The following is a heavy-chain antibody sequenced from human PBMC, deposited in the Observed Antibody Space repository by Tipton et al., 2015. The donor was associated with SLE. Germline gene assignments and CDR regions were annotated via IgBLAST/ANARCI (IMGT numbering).Heavy chain of an antibody. J-gene: IGHJ3*02. CDR3: ARGKGYSSSSSAFDI. V-gene: IGHV1-18*01. CDR1: GYTFTSYG. Sequence: QLVQSGAEVKKPGASVKVSCKASGYTFTSYGISWVRQAPGQGLEWMGWINAGNGNTKYSQKFQGRVTITRDTSASTAYMELSSLRSEDTAVYYCARGKGYSSSSSAFDIWGQGTMVTVSS. D-gene: IGHD6-6*01. CDR2: INAGNGNT.